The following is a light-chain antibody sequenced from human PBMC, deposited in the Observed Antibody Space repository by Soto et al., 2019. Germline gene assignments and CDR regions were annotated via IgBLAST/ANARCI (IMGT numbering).Light chain of an antibody. CDR1: SSNIGAGYD. CDR3: QSYDSSLSAL. J-gene: IGLJ2*01. Sequence: QSVLTQPPSVSGAPGQRVTISCTGSSSNIGAGYDVHWYQQLPGTAPKLLIYGNNNRPSGVPDRFSGSKSGTSASLAITGLQAEAAADYYCQSYDSSLSALFGGGTKLTVL. CDR2: GNN. V-gene: IGLV1-40*01.